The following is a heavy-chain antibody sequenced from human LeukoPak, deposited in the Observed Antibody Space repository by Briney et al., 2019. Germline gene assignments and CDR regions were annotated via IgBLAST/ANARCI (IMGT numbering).Heavy chain of an antibody. J-gene: IGHJ4*02. V-gene: IGHV1-8*01. CDR3: ARGGYDILTGYPYFDY. CDR2: MNPNSGNT. CDR1: GYTFTSYD. Sequence: ASVKVSCKASGYTFTSYDISWVRQATGQGLEWMGGMNPNSGNTGYAQKFQGRVTMTRNTSISTAYMELSSLRSEDTAVYYCARGGYDILTGYPYFDYWGQGTLVTVSS. D-gene: IGHD3-9*01.